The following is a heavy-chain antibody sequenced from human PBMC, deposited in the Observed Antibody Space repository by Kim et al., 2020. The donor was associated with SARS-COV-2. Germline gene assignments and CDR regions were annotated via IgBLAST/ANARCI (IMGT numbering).Heavy chain of an antibody. V-gene: IGHV3-43*02. J-gene: IGHJ4*02. Sequence: GGSLRLSCAASGFTLDDYAMHWVRQAPGKGLEWVSLISGDGGSTYYADSVKGRFTISRDNSKNSLYLQMNSLRTEDTALYYCAKDEGYDSSGAADEWGQGTLVTVSS. CDR3: AKDEGYDSSGAADE. CDR2: ISGDGGST. D-gene: IGHD3-22*01. CDR1: GFTLDDYA.